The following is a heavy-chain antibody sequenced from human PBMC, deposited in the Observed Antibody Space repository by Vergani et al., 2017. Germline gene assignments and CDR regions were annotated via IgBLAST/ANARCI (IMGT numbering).Heavy chain of an antibody. J-gene: IGHJ6*03. D-gene: IGHD4-11*01. CDR2: IDHTGRP. V-gene: IGHV4-34*01. CDR3: ARVNTETNGHLYYYYYMDV. CDR1: GGSFTSYH. Sequence: QVQLQQWGGGLLKPSETLSLTCVVNGGSFTSYHWTWIRQSPGEGLEWVGDIDHTGRPDYNPSLKSRLTMSVAKSRNHFSLTLNSVTATDTAIYFCARVNTETNGHLYYYYYMDVWGQGTAVTVS.